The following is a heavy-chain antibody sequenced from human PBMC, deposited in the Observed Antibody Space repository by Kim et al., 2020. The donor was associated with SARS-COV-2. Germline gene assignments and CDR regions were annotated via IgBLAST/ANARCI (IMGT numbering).Heavy chain of an antibody. D-gene: IGHD6-13*01. CDR2: IIPILGIA. J-gene: IGHJ4*02. CDR3: ASSVCAGDVCSSSWYSDY. CDR1: GGTFSSYA. Sequence: SVKVSCKASGGTFSSYAISWVRQAPGQGLEWMGRIIPILGIANYAQKFQGRVTITADKSTSTAYMELSSLRSEDTAVYYCASSVCAGDVCSSSWYSDYWGQGTLVTVSS. V-gene: IGHV1-69*04.